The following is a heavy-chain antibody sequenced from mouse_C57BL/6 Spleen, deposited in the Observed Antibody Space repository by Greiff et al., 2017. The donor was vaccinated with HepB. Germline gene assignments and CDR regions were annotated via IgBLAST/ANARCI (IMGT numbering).Heavy chain of an antibody. Sequence: VQLQQSGAELVRPGASVTLSCKASGYTFTDYEMHWVKQTPVHGLEWIGGIDPETGGTAYNQKFKGKAILTADKSSSTAYMELRSLTSEDSAVYYCTTSREGYGNYGYFDVWGTGTTVTVSS. CDR3: TTSREGYGNYGYFDV. V-gene: IGHV1-15*01. CDR2: IDPETGGT. J-gene: IGHJ1*03. CDR1: GYTFTDYE. D-gene: IGHD2-1*01.